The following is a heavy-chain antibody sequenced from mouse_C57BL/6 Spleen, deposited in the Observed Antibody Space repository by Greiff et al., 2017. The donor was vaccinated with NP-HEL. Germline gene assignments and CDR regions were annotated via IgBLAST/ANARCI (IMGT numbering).Heavy chain of an antibody. CDR1: GYTFTSYW. CDR2: INPSNGGT. J-gene: IGHJ1*03. V-gene: IGHV1-53*01. CDR3: ARAYGSSYPSYWYFDV. D-gene: IGHD1-1*01. Sequence: QVQLKQPGTELVKPGASVKLSCKASGYTFTSYWMHWVKQRPGQGLEWIGNINPSNGGTNYNEKFKSKATLTVDKSSSTAYMQLSSLTSEDSAVYYCARAYGSSYPSYWYFDVWGTGTTVTVSS.